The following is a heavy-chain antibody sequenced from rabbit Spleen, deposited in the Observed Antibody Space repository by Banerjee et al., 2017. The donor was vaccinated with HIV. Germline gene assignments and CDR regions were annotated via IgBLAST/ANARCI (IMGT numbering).Heavy chain of an antibody. V-gene: IGHV1S45*01. CDR1: GFSFSSSDY. J-gene: IGHJ4*01. CDR3: ASGYSDIYFNL. D-gene: IGHD1-1*01. CDR2: IAGSSSDFT. Sequence: QEQLEESGGDLVKPEGSLTLTCTVSGFSFSSSDYMCWVRQAPGKGLEWISCIAGSSSDFTYSASWAKGRFTISKTSSTTVTLQMTSLTAADTATYFCASGYSDIYFNLWGQGTLVTVS.